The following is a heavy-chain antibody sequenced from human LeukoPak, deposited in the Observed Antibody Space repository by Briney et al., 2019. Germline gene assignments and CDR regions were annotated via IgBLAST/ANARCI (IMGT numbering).Heavy chain of an antibody. D-gene: IGHD5-18*01. CDR1: GGLISSSNW. Sequence: SETLSLTCAVSGGLISSSNWWSWVRQAPGKGLEWIGEIFHSGSTNYNPSLKSRVTISVDKSKNQFSLNLSSVTAADTAVYYCARWEGYNYGGFDYWGQGTLVTVSS. V-gene: IGHV4-4*02. J-gene: IGHJ4*02. CDR3: ARWEGYNYGGFDY. CDR2: IFHSGST.